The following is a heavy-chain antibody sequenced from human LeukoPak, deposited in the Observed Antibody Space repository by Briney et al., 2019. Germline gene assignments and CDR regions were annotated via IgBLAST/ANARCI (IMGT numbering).Heavy chain of an antibody. CDR2: IYHSGST. Sequence: SETLSLTCAVSGGSISSGGYSWSWIRQPPGKGLEWIGYIYHSGSTYYNPSLKSRVTISVDRSKNQFSLKLSSVTAADTAVYYCAIGYSGYGDAFDIWGQGTMVTVSS. J-gene: IGHJ3*02. CDR3: AIGYSGYGDAFDI. D-gene: IGHD5-12*01. V-gene: IGHV4-30-2*01. CDR1: GGSISSGGYS.